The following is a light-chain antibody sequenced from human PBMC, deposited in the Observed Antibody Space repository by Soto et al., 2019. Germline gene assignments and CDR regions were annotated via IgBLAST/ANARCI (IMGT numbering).Light chain of an antibody. Sequence: QSALTQPASVSGSPGQSITISCTGTSSDVGGYNYVSWYQQHPGKAPKLMIYDVSNRPSWVSNRFSGSKSGNTASLTISGLQAEHEGDYYCSSYRSSSPLVLGGGTKLTVL. J-gene: IGLJ2*01. V-gene: IGLV2-14*01. CDR3: SSYRSSSPLV. CDR1: SSDVGGYNY. CDR2: DVS.